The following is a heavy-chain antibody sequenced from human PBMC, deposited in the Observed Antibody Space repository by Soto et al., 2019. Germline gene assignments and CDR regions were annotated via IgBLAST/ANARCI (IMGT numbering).Heavy chain of an antibody. Sequence: VTLSLTCTVSGGSMSRYYWTWIRQPPGKGLEWIGNIHYTGSTNYNPSLKSRVTILLGTSTSQFSLKVSSVTAADTAVYYCARDLTISSTDGPLDPWGHGTLVTVSS. J-gene: IGHJ5*02. D-gene: IGHD1-1*01. CDR1: GGSMSRYY. CDR3: ARDLTISSTDGPLDP. CDR2: IHYTGST. V-gene: IGHV4-59*01.